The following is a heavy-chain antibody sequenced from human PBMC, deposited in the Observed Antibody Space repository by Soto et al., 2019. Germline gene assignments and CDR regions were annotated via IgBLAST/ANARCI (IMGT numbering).Heavy chain of an antibody. Sequence: SETLSLTCSVLDDSISDSRYYWDWIRQSPEKGLEWIGSISHDGHAYYNPPLKRRVTLFAHTSRNQFSLKMESVTVADTAMYFCARQVYGDYFGGNWFDPWGQGAPVTVSS. V-gene: IGHV4-39*01. CDR2: ISHDGHA. D-gene: IGHD4-17*01. CDR1: DDSISDSRYY. CDR3: ARQVYGDYFGGNWFDP. J-gene: IGHJ5*02.